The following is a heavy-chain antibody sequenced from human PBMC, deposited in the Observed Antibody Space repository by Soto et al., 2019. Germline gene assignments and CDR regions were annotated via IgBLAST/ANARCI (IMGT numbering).Heavy chain of an antibody. CDR2: INAGNGNT. CDR3: ARGRPVGATYYYYYGMDV. Sequence: QVQLVQSGAEVKKPGASVKVSCKASGYTFTSYAMHWVRQAPGQRLEWMGWINAGNGNTKYSQKFQGRVTITRDTSASTAYMELSSLRSEDTAVYYCARGRPVGATYYYYYGMDVWGQGTTVTVSS. D-gene: IGHD1-26*01. CDR1: GYTFTSYA. J-gene: IGHJ6*02. V-gene: IGHV1-3*01.